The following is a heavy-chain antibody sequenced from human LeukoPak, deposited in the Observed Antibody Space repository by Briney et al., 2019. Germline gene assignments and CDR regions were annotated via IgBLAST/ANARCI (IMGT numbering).Heavy chain of an antibody. CDR1: GFTFSSYA. V-gene: IGHV3-64*01. CDR2: ISSNGGST. D-gene: IGHD4-11*01. CDR3: ARADYNYYYYGMDV. J-gene: IGHJ6*02. Sequence: GGSLRLSCAASGFTFSSYAMHWVRQAPGNGLEYVSAISSNGGSTYYANSVKGRFTISRDNSKNTLYLQMGSLRAEDMAVYYCARADYNYYYYGMDVWGQGTTVTVSS.